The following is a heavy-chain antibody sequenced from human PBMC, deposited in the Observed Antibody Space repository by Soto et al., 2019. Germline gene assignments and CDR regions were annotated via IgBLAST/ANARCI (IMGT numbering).Heavy chain of an antibody. CDR1: GFTFSSYA. J-gene: IGHJ4*02. CDR2: ISGSGDST. D-gene: IGHD1-26*01. CDR3: ARRGSGSYYGY. Sequence: EVQLLESGGGLVQPGGSLRLSCAASGFTFSSYAMRWVRQAPVKGLEWVSAISGSGDSTYYADSVKGRFTISRDNSKNTLYLEMNSLRAEDTAVYYFARRGSGSYYGYWGQGNLVTVPS. V-gene: IGHV3-23*01.